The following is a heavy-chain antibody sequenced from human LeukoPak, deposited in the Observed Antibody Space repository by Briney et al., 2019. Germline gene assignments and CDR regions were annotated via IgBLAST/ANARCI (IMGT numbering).Heavy chain of an antibody. V-gene: IGHV3-23*01. CDR1: GFTFSSYA. Sequence: GGSLRLSCAASGFTFSSYAMSWVRQAPGKGLEWVSGISGSGDNTYYADSVKGRFTISRDNSKNTLYVQVNCLGTEDTAAYYCAKGSYYDSSGSFYFDYWGQGTLVTVSS. J-gene: IGHJ4*02. D-gene: IGHD3-22*01. CDR3: AKGSYYDSSGSFYFDY. CDR2: ISGSGDNT.